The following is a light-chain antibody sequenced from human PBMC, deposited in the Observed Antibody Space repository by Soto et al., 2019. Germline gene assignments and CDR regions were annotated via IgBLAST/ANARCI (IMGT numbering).Light chain of an antibody. J-gene: IGKJ3*01. Sequence: EIVLTQSPGTLSLSPGERATLSCRASQSVTSNYLAWYQQKPGQAPSRLIYGASSRATGISDRFSGTGSGTDFALTISRLETDDSAVYYCQQYGGSPFTFGPGTKVDIK. CDR1: QSVTSNY. CDR3: QQYGGSPFT. V-gene: IGKV3-20*01. CDR2: GAS.